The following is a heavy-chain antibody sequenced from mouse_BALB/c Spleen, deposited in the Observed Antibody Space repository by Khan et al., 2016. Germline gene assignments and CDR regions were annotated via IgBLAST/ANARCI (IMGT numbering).Heavy chain of an antibody. V-gene: IGHV9-3*02. Sequence: QIQLVQSGPELTKPGETVKISCKASGYTFTNYGMNWAKQAPGKGLKSMGWINTNTGEPTYAEEFKGRFAFSLETSASTAYLQINNLKNEDTATYFCARGRPMITLAYWGQGALVTVSA. CDR3: ARGRPMITLAY. J-gene: IGHJ3*01. CDR2: INTNTGEP. CDR1: GYTFTNYG. D-gene: IGHD2-4*01.